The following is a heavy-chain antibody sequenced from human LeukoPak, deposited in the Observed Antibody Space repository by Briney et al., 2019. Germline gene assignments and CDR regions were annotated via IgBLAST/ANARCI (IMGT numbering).Heavy chain of an antibody. Sequence: PSETLSLTCTVSGGSISSYYWSWIRQPPGKGLEWIGYIYYSGSTNYNPSLKSRVTISVDTSKNQFSLKLSSVTAADTAVYYCARGIAARRYYDYYGMDVWGQGTTVTVSS. CDR2: IYYSGST. V-gene: IGHV4-59*01. CDR1: GGSISSYY. CDR3: ARGIAARRYYDYYGMDV. D-gene: IGHD6-6*01. J-gene: IGHJ6*02.